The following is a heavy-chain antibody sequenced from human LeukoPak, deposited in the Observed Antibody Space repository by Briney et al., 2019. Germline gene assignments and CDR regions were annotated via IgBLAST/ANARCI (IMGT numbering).Heavy chain of an antibody. CDR3: AREGITIFGVVMELDY. V-gene: IGHV7-4-1*02. CDR1: GYTFTSYA. Sequence: GASVKVSCKASGYTFTSYAMNWVRQAPGQGLEWVGWINTNTGNPTYAQGFTGRFVFSLDTSVSTAYLQISSLKAEDTAVYYCAREGITIFGVVMELDYWGQGTLVTVSS. D-gene: IGHD3-3*01. J-gene: IGHJ4*02. CDR2: INTNTGNP.